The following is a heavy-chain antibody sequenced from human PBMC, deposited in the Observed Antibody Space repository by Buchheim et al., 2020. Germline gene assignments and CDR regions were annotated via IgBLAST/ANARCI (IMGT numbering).Heavy chain of an antibody. Sequence: QVQLVQSGAEVKKPGASVKVSCKASGYTFTSYGISWVRQAPGQGLEWMGIINPSGGSTSYAQKFQGRVTMTRDTSTSTVYMELSSLRSEDTAVYYCARDGHSMYSSSDYYYGMDVWGQGTT. CDR2: INPSGGST. D-gene: IGHD6-6*01. CDR1: GYTFTSYG. CDR3: ARDGHSMYSSSDYYYGMDV. J-gene: IGHJ6*02. V-gene: IGHV1-46*03.